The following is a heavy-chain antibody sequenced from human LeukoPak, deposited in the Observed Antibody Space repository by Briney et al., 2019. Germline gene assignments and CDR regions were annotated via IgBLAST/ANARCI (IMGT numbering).Heavy chain of an antibody. D-gene: IGHD3-22*01. Sequence: GGSLRLSCTASGFTFSSFAMNWVRQAPGKGLEWVSSIGISPGYMYYADSVKGRFTFSRDNAKNSLYLQMNSLRAEDTAMYYCARGTTYNHDRSGRYGMDVWGQGTTVTVSS. V-gene: IGHV3-21*01. CDR3: ARGTTYNHDRSGRYGMDV. CDR2: IGISPGYM. CDR1: GFTFSSFA. J-gene: IGHJ6*02.